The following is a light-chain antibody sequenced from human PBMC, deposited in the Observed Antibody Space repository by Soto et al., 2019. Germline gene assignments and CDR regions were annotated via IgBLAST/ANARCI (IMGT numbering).Light chain of an antibody. CDR1: QSISSN. CDR3: QQYNNWPRAT. V-gene: IGKV3-15*01. J-gene: IGKJ4*01. CDR2: RTS. Sequence: EIVMTQSPATLSVSPGERATLSCRASQSISSNLAWYQQKPGQAPRLLMLRTSSRATGFPARFSGSGSGTEFNLTISSLQSEDFVFYYCQQYNNWPRATFGGGTKVEI.